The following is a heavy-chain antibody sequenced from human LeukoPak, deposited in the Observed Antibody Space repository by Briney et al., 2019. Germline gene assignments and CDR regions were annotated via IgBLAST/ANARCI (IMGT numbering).Heavy chain of an antibody. Sequence: SETLPLTCTVSGGSISNYYWSWIRQPAGKGLEWIGRIYTRGNTNYNPSLKSRVTMSVDTPKNEVSLKLTSVTAADTAVYFCARRNYGDYGFDYWGQGTLVTVSS. CDR1: GGSISNYY. V-gene: IGHV4-4*07. CDR3: ARRNYGDYGFDY. D-gene: IGHD4-17*01. J-gene: IGHJ4*02. CDR2: IYTRGNT.